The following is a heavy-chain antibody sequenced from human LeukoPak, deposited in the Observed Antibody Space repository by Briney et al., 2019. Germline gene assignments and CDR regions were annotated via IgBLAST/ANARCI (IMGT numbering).Heavy chain of an antibody. CDR1: GYTFTSYG. V-gene: IGHV1-18*01. J-gene: IGHJ3*02. CDR2: ISAYNGNT. CDR3: ARDSWRWLQSQDDAFDI. D-gene: IGHD5-24*01. Sequence: ASVKVSCKASGYTFTSYGISWVRQAPGQGLEWMGWISAYNGNTNYAQKFQGRVTMTTDTSTTIAYMDLRSLRSDDTAVYYCARDSWRWLQSQDDAFDIWGQGTLVTVSS.